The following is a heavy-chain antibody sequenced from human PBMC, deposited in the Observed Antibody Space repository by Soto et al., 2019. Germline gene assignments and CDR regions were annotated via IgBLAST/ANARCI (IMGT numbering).Heavy chain of an antibody. V-gene: IGHV1-3*01. CDR3: MRVNIGARTEYFDYYGMDV. D-gene: IGHD6-6*01. CDR2: NNAGNGHT. Sequence: QVQLVQSGAEVKKPGASVKLSCRASGYTFSSYGIQWVRQAPGQRLEWMGWNNAGNGHTKSSQRFQGRVTITRDTSASTAYMEVSSLRSEDTAVYYCMRVNIGARTEYFDYYGMDVWGQGTTVTVSS. J-gene: IGHJ6*02. CDR1: GYTFSSYG.